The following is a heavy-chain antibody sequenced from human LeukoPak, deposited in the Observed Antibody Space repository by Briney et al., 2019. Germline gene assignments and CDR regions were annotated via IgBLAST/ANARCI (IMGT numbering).Heavy chain of an antibody. D-gene: IGHD2-2*01. J-gene: IGHJ4*02. CDR2: IKQDGSEK. V-gene: IGHV3-7*03. CDR3: AKDRAPWSSSTSCFDY. CDR1: GFTFSSYW. Sequence: GGSLRLSCAASGFTFSSYWMSWVRQAPGKGLEWVANIKQDGSEKYYVDSVKGRFTISRDNAKNSLYLQMNSLRAEDMALYYCAKDRAPWSSSTSCFDYWGQGTLVTVSS.